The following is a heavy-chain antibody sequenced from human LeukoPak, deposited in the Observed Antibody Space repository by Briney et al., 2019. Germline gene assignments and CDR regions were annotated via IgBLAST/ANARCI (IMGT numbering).Heavy chain of an antibody. J-gene: IGHJ4*02. Sequence: PGGSLRLSCAASGFTFSSYWMSWVRQAPGKGLGWVANIKQDGSEKYYVDSVKGRFTISRDNAKNSLYLQMNSLRAEDTAVYYCARDYYGSGSYYNRGFDYWGQGTLVTVSS. D-gene: IGHD3-10*01. V-gene: IGHV3-7*03. CDR2: IKQDGSEK. CDR1: GFTFSSYW. CDR3: ARDYYGSGSYYNRGFDY.